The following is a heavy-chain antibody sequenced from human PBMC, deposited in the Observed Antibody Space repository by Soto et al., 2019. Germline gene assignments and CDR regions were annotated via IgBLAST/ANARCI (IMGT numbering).Heavy chain of an antibody. J-gene: IGHJ4*02. CDR3: ARENGVAGTWDY. CDR2: IYYSGST. V-gene: IGHV4-31*03. CDR1: GGSVSSGGYY. Sequence: TLSLTCTVSGGSVSSGGYYWSWVLQHPGKGLEWIGYIYYSGSTYYNPSLKSRVTISVDTSKNQFSLKLSSVTAADTAVYYCARENGVAGTWDYWGQGTLVTVSS. D-gene: IGHD6-19*01.